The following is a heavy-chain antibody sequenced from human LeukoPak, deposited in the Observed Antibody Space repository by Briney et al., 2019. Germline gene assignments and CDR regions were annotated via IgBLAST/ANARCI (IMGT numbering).Heavy chain of an antibody. Sequence: SETLSLTCAVYGGSFSDFYWSWIRQPPGKGLEWIAEINHTGSTNYNPSLKSRVTISVDMSNNQFSLKLSSVTAADTAVYYCAREDKRWFDPWGQGTLVTVSS. J-gene: IGHJ5*02. CDR1: GGSFSDFY. CDR2: INHTGST. V-gene: IGHV4-34*01. CDR3: AREDKRWFDP. D-gene: IGHD2-15*01.